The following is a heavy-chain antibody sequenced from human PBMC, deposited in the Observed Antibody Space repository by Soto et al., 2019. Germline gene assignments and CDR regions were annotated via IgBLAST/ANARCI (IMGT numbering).Heavy chain of an antibody. D-gene: IGHD3-10*01. Sequence: EVQLLESAGGLVQPGGSLRLSCAASGFTFRSYAMSWVRQAPGKGLEWVSAISDSGGSTYYADSVKGGFTISRDNSTNTLYLQMNCLGAEDTAVYYCAKLGRMVRGEDEGSRMYDYWGHSTLVSVSS. J-gene: IGHJ4*01. CDR2: ISDSGGST. CDR1: GFTFRSYA. CDR3: AKLGRMVRGEDEGSRMYDY. V-gene: IGHV3-23*01.